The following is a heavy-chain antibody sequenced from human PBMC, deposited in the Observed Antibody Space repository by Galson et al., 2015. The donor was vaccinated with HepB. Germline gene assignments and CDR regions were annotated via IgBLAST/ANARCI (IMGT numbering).Heavy chain of an antibody. CDR2: ISYDGSNK. V-gene: IGHV3-30*04. CDR3: AAMVRGVIGHFDY. CDR1: GFTFSSYA. J-gene: IGHJ4*02. Sequence: SLRLSCAASGFTFSSYAMHWVRQAPGKGLEWVAVISYDGSNKYYADSVKGRFTISRDNSKNTLYLQMNSLRAEDTAVYYCAAMVRGVIGHFDYWGQGTLVTVSS. D-gene: IGHD3-10*01.